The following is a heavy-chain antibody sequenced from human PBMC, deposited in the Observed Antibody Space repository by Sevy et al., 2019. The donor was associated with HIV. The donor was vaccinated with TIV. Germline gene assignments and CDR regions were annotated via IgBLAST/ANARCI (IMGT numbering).Heavy chain of an antibody. CDR3: AKDVYRRTYFDY. CDR2: IRYDGSNK. J-gene: IGHJ4*02. V-gene: IGHV3-30*02. Sequence: GGSLRLSCAASGFTFSSYGMHWVRQAPGKGLEWVAFIRYDGSNKYYADSVKGRFTISRDNSKNTLYLQMNSLRAEDTAMYYCAKDVYRRTYFDYWGQGTLVTVSS. CDR1: GFTFSSYG.